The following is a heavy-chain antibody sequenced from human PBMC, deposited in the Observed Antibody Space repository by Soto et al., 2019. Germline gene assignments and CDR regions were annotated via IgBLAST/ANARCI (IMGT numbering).Heavy chain of an antibody. CDR1: GFTFSSYG. Sequence: QVQLVESGGGVVQPGRSLRLSCAASGFTFSSYGMHWVRQAPGKGLEWVAVIWYDGTNKYYADSVNGRFTISRDDSKNTQXLQMNSLRAEDTAVYYCARGPMTTVTTWGDWYFDLWGRGTLVTVSS. D-gene: IGHD4-17*01. V-gene: IGHV3-33*01. J-gene: IGHJ2*01. CDR2: IWYDGTNK. CDR3: ARGPMTTVTTWGDWYFDL.